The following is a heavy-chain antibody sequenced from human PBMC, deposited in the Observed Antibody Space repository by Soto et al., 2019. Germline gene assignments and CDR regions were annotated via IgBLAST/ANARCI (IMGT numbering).Heavy chain of an antibody. Sequence: GASVKVSCKTSGYSFTKYGLHWVRQAPGQRLEWMGWINPGNGDTKYSQKFQGRVTITRDTSATTAYMELSSLRSEDSAVFYCARTDCSSTSCYNYYYYGMDVWRQGTTVTVSS. CDR3: ARTDCSSTSCYNYYYYGMDV. CDR1: GYSFTKYG. V-gene: IGHV1-3*01. D-gene: IGHD2-2*01. J-gene: IGHJ6*02. CDR2: INPGNGDT.